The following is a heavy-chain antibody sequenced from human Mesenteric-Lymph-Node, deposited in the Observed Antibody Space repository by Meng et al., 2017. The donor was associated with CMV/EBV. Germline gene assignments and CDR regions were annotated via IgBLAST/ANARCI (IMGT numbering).Heavy chain of an antibody. V-gene: IGHV4-31*03. CDR2: IYYSGST. D-gene: IGHD1-7*01. Sequence: CTVSGDSISSSSYYWSWIRQHPGKGLEWIGYIYYSGSTYHNPSLKSRVTISVDTSKDQFSLKLNSVTAADTAVYYCARGFATGTTDYWGQGTLVTVSS. CDR1: GDSISSSSYY. CDR3: ARGFATGTTDY. J-gene: IGHJ4*02.